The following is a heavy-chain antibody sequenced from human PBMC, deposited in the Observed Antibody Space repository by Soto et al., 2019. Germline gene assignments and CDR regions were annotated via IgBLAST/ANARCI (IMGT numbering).Heavy chain of an antibody. J-gene: IGHJ4*02. CDR1: GFSLSNARMG. V-gene: IGHV2-26*01. D-gene: IGHD6-19*01. CDR3: ARIRKIAVAGITPMDY. CDR2: IFSNDEK. Sequence: QVTLKESGPVLVKPTETLTLTCTVSGFSLSNARMGVSWIRQPPGKALEWLAHIFSNDEKSYSTSLKSRLTISKDTAKSQVVLTMTNMDPVDTATYYCARIRKIAVAGITPMDYWGQGTLVTVSS.